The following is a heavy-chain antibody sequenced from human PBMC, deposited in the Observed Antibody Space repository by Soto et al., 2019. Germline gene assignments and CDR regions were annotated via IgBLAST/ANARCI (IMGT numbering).Heavy chain of an antibody. CDR2: ISYDESNK. V-gene: IGHV3-30*18. D-gene: IGHD3-3*01. CDR3: AKGRNVLRFLEWSSGMEV. Sequence: QVQLVESGGGVVQPGRSLRLSCAASGFTFSSYGMHWVRQAPGKGLEWVAFISYDESNKYYADSVKGRFTISRDNSRTTLYLQRNSLRAEGTAVYFYAKGRNVLRFLEWSSGMEVRGHGTRVTVSS. CDR1: GFTFSSYG. J-gene: IGHJ6*02.